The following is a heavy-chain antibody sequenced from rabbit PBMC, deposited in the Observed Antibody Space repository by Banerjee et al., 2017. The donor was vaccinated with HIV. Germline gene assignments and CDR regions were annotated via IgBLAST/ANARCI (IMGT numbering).Heavy chain of an antibody. CDR2: IYAGKGSS. J-gene: IGHJ3*01. CDR1: GFDFSSYY. V-gene: IGHV1S47*01. Sequence: QEQLVESGGGLVQPEGSLTLTCKASGFDFSSYYMNWVRQASGKGLEWIGRIYAGKGSSGYANWVNGRFTISRDNAQNTLYLQLNSLTAADTATYFCVRSPIVGSRLWGQGTLVTVS. D-gene: IGHD4-2*01. CDR3: VRSPIVGSRL.